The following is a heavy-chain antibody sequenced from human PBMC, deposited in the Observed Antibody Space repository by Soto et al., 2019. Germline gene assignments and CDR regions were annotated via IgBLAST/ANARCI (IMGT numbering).Heavy chain of an antibody. D-gene: IGHD5-18*01. CDR3: GRVRVDKAEGWFDP. CDR2: IDPSDSYA. CDR1: GYSFSSFW. J-gene: IGHJ5*02. V-gene: IGHV5-10-1*01. Sequence: GESLKISCKVSGYSFSSFWITWVRQMPGKGLEWMGRIDPSDSYANYSPSFQGHVTFSADKSINTAYLQGSSLKASDTPMYYCGRVRVDKAEGWFDPWGQGTLVTVSS.